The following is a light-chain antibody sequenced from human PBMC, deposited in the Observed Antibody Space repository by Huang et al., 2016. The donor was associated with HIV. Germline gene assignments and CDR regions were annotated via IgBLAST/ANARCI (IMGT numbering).Light chain of an antibody. CDR3: QQSAVTPRT. J-gene: IGKJ2*01. V-gene: IGKV1-39*01. Sequence: DIQITQSPSSLSASVGDRVIITCRASQNINRYLNWYQQQPGKAPQLLISGASKLQSGVPASVSCSGSGTHFTLAISSLSPEDSATYYCQQSAVTPRTFGQGTKLEI. CDR1: QNINRY. CDR2: GAS.